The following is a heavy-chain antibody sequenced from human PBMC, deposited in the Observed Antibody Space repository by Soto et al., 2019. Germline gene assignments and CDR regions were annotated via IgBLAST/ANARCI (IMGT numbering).Heavy chain of an antibody. J-gene: IGHJ6*02. CDR2: IYPGDSDT. Sequence: PGESLKISCKGSGYSFTSYWIGWVRQMPGKGLEWMGIIYPGDSDTRYSPSFQGQVTISADKSISTAYLQWSSLKASDTAMYYCGTRWGYSSSPLHYYYSMDVRGQMTTVTVSS. CDR1: GYSFTSYW. CDR3: GTRWGYSSSPLHYYYSMDV. D-gene: IGHD6-6*01. V-gene: IGHV5-51*01.